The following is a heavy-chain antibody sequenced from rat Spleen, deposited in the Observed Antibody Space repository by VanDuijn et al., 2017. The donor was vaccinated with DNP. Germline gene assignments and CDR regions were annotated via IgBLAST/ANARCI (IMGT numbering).Heavy chain of an antibody. J-gene: IGHJ2*01. Sequence: QVQLKESGPGLVQPSQTLSLACTVSGFSLTSYHVHWVRQPSGKGLEWMGVIWTGGSTEYDSALKSRLSISRDTSKSQVFLKMNSLQTEDTATYYCAREGASRKGFAYWGQGVMVTVSS. V-gene: IGHV2-43*01. CDR3: AREGASRKGFAY. CDR2: IWTGGST. CDR1: GFSLTSYH.